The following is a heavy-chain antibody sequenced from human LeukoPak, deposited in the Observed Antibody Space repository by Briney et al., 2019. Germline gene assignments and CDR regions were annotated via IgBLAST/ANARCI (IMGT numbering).Heavy chain of an antibody. J-gene: IGHJ4*02. CDR3: AKNGEAYCSSTSCYCDY. V-gene: IGHV3-23*01. Sequence: TGGSLRPSCAASGFTFSIYAMSWVRQAPGKGLERVSAISASGGSTYYADSVKGRFTISRDNSKNTLYLQMNSLRAEDTAVYYCAKNGEAYCSSTSCYCDYWGQGTLVTVSS. CDR1: GFTFSIYA. D-gene: IGHD2-2*01. CDR2: ISASGGST.